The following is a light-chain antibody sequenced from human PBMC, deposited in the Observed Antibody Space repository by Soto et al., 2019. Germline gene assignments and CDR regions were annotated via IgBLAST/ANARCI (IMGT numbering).Light chain of an antibody. CDR3: QQYGSSPET. J-gene: IGKJ1*01. CDR2: GAS. Sequence: EIVLTQSPGTLSLSPGERATLSCRASQSVSSSYLAWYQHKPGQAPRLLIYGASSRSTGIPDRFSGSGSGTDFTLTISRLEPDDFAVYYCQQYGSSPETFGQGTTVEIK. V-gene: IGKV3-20*01. CDR1: QSVSSSY.